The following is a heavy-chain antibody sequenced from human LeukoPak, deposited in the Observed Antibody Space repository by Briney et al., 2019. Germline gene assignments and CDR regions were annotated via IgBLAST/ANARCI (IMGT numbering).Heavy chain of an antibody. CDR3: ARQGIDAVDI. Sequence: SETLSLTCTVSGGAISSHYRSWIRQPPGKGLEWIAYIYYTGTSNYNPSLKSRVTISVDTSKNQISLRLSSVTAADTAVYYCARQGIDAVDIWGQGTLVTVSS. CDR2: IYYTGTS. CDR1: GGAISSHY. V-gene: IGHV4-59*08. J-gene: IGHJ3*02.